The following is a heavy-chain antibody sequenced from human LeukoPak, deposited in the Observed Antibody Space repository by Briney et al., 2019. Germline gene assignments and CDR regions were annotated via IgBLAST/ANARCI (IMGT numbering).Heavy chain of an antibody. Sequence: SETLSLTCTVSGGSISSGGYYWSWIRQPPGKGLEWIAYIYYSGSTNYNPSLKSRVTISVDTSKNQFSLKLSSVTAADTAVYYCARGLNYYDSSGYYPPTYGMDVWGQGTTVTVSS. D-gene: IGHD3-22*01. CDR2: IYYSGST. CDR1: GGSISSGGYY. V-gene: IGHV4-61*08. J-gene: IGHJ6*02. CDR3: ARGLNYYDSSGYYPPTYGMDV.